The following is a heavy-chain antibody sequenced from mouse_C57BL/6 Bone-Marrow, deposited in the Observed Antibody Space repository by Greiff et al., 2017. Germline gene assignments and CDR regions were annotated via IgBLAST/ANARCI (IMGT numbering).Heavy chain of an antibody. CDR1: GYTFTSYW. Sequence: VKLQQPGAELVRPGSSVKLSCKASGYTFTSYWMDWVKQRPGQGLEWIGNIYPSDSETHYNQKFKDKATLTVDKSSSTAYMQLSSLTSEDSAVYDCARSGGNYGDYYAMDYWGQGTSVTVSS. J-gene: IGHJ4*01. CDR3: ARSGGNYGDYYAMDY. CDR2: IYPSDSET. V-gene: IGHV1-61*01. D-gene: IGHD2-1*01.